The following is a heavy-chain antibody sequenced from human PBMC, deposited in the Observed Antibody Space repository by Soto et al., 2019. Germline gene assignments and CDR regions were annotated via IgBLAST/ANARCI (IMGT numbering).Heavy chain of an antibody. CDR1: GFTFSTYE. CDR2: ISVSGNII. J-gene: IGHJ4*02. V-gene: IGHV3-48*03. Sequence: GGSLRLSCAASGFTFSTYEFNWVRQAPGRGLEWISYISVSGNIIKYAESVKGRFTISRDNAENSLHLHMSNLRVDDTALYFCVRDTMRASAAASLDYWGQGTQVTGSS. CDR3: VRDTMRASAAASLDY. D-gene: IGHD2-2*01.